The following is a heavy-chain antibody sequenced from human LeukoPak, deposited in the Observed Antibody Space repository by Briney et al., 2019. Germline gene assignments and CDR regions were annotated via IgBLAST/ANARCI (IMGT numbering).Heavy chain of an antibody. CDR2: INPNSGGT. Sequence: ASVKVSCKASGYTFTGYYMHWVRQAPGQGLEWMGWINPNSGGTNYAQKFQGRVTTTRDTSISTAYMELSRLRSDDTAMYYCARAEWLVLRDDYWGQGTLVTVSS. CDR3: ARAEWLVLRDDY. V-gene: IGHV1-2*02. J-gene: IGHJ4*02. D-gene: IGHD6-19*01. CDR1: GYTFTGYY.